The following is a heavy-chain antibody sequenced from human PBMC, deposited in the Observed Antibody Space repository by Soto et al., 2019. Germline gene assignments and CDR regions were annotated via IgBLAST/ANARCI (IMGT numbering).Heavy chain of an antibody. CDR2: IYYSGST. CDR1: GGSISSSSYY. V-gene: IGHV4-39*01. CDR3: AGGRTTVIVSYYFDY. D-gene: IGHD4-17*01. Sequence: QLQLQESGPGLVKPSETLSLTCTVSGGSISSSSYYWGWIRQPPGKGLEWIGSIYYSGSTYYNPSLKSRVTISVDTSKNQFSLKLSSVTAADTAVYYCAGGRTTVIVSYYFDYWGQGTLVTVSS. J-gene: IGHJ4*02.